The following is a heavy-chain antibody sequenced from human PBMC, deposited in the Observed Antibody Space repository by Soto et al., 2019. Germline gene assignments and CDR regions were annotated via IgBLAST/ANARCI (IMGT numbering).Heavy chain of an antibody. CDR2: IIPIFGTA. Sequence: ASVKVSCKASGGTFSSYAISWVRQAPGQGLEWMGGIIPIFGTANYAQKFQGRVTITADESTSTAYMELSSLGSEDTAVYYCARDTLRLRPQNWFDPWGQGTLVTVSS. CDR3: ARDTLRLRPQNWFDP. D-gene: IGHD3-3*01. CDR1: GGTFSSYA. J-gene: IGHJ5*02. V-gene: IGHV1-69*13.